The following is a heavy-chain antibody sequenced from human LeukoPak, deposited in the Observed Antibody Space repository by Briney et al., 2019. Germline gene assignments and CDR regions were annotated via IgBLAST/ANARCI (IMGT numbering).Heavy chain of an antibody. CDR1: GYTSTSYG. Sequence: VASVKVSCKASGYTSTSYGISWVRQAPGQGLEWMGWISAYNGNTNYAQKLQGRVTMTTDTSTSTAYMELRSLRSDDTAVYYCARESTYYDSTDYYQGDAFDIWGQGTMVTVSS. J-gene: IGHJ3*02. CDR3: ARESTYYDSTDYYQGDAFDI. D-gene: IGHD3-22*01. CDR2: ISAYNGNT. V-gene: IGHV1-18*01.